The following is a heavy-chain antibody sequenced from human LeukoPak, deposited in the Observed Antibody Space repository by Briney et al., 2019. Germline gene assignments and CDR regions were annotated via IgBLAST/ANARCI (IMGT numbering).Heavy chain of an antibody. CDR2: IYYSGST. Sequence: SETLSLTCTVSGGSISSSSYYWGWIRQPPGKGLEWIGSIYYSGSTYYNPSLKSRVTISVDTSKNQFSLKLSSVTAADTAVYYCARVVITSWSAFDIWGQGTMVTVSS. V-gene: IGHV4-39*01. CDR3: ARVVITSWSAFDI. D-gene: IGHD3-16*01. J-gene: IGHJ3*02. CDR1: GGSISSSSYY.